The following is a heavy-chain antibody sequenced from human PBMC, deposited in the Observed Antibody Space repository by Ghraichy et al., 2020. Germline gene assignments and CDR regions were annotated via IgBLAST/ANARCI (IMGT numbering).Heavy chain of an antibody. V-gene: IGHV4-4*07. CDR1: GGSISSYY. CDR2: IYTSGST. J-gene: IGHJ6*02. CDR3: ARDGRGAQWLPYYYYYYGMDV. Sequence: SETLSLTCTVSGGSISSYYWSWIRQPAGKGLEWIGRIYTSGSTNYNPSLKSRVTMSVDTSKNQFSLKLSSVTAADTAVYYCARDGRGAQWLPYYYYYYGMDVWGQGTTVTVSS. D-gene: IGHD6-19*01.